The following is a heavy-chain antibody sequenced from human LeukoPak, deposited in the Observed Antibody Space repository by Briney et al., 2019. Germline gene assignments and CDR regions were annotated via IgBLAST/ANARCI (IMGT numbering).Heavy chain of an antibody. V-gene: IGHV4-4*07. D-gene: IGHD6-19*01. CDR3: ARPLDTYSSGWYQAPSGY. Sequence: SETLSLTCTVSGGSISSYYWSWIRQPAGKGLEWIGRIYASGSTNYNPSLKSRVTMSVDTSENQFSLKLSSVTAADTAVYYCARPLDTYSSGWYQAPSGYWGQGTLVTVSS. J-gene: IGHJ4*02. CDR2: IYASGST. CDR1: GGSISSYY.